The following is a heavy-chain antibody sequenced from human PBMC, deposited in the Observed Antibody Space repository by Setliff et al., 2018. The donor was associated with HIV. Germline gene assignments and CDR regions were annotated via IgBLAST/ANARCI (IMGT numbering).Heavy chain of an antibody. CDR2: VIPIFGTP. CDR3: AKGDPWEPHRDAFYI. V-gene: IGHV1-69*13. D-gene: IGHD1-26*01. Sequence: GASVKVSCKASGGSFGTYGISWVRQAPGQGLEWMGGVIPIFGTPKYPQKFQGRVTITADDSTTTAYMELSRLKPDDTAIYYCAKGDPWEPHRDAFYIWGQGTVVTVSS. J-gene: IGHJ3*02. CDR1: GGSFGTYG.